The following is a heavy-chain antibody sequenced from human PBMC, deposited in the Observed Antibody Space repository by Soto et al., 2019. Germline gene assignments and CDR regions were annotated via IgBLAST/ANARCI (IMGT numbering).Heavy chain of an antibody. CDR2: IFSNDEK. CDR3: APIPGITWGSYFYGMDV. J-gene: IGHJ6*02. D-gene: IGHD3-16*01. CDR1: GFSLSDTTMG. V-gene: IGHV2-26*01. Sequence: QVTLKESGPVLVKPSETLTLTCSVSGFSLSDTTMGVSWIRQPPRKALEWLAHIFSNDEKSYSTSLKTRLTISKDTSRGKVVLTLTNMHPVDTATYYCAPIPGITWGSYFYGMDVWGQGTTVTVSS.